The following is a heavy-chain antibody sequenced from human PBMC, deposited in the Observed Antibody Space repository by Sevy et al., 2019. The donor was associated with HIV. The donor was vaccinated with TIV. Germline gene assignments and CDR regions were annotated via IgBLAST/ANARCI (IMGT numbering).Heavy chain of an antibody. Sequence: ASVKVSCKTSGYTFNDYYIHWVRQAPGQGLEWMGRINPHSGVTKYAQKFQGRVTMTRDTSITTAYMDLSRLKSDDTAVYYCAREMGNSNSNDAIGFWSQGTMVTVS. V-gene: IGHV1-2*06. CDR1: GYTFNDYY. CDR3: AREMGNSNSNDAIGF. J-gene: IGHJ3*01. D-gene: IGHD4-4*01. CDR2: INPHSGVT.